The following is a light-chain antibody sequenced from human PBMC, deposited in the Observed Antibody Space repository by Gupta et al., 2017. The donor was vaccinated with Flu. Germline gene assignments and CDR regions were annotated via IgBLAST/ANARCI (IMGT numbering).Light chain of an antibody. CDR1: GLPNRH. J-gene: IGLJ2*01. V-gene: IGLV3-27*01. Sequence: SYELTQPSSVSVSPGQTARITCSGDGLPNRHARWLQQNPGQAPVLVIDRDTERPSGIPVRVSGYKSGTTVTLTISGAQVEDESYYYCDSEAGLNSLTFGGGTKLTVL. CDR3: DSEAGLNSLT. CDR2: RDT.